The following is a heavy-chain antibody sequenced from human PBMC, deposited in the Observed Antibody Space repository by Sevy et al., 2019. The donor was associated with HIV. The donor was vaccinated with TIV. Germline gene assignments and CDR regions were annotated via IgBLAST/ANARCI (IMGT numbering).Heavy chain of an antibody. V-gene: IGHV3-23*01. Sequence: GGSLRLSCVVSGYSFSSYAISWVRQAPGKGLEWVSTINGRGGSTYYAESVKGRFTISSDNPKNTLFLQMMNLRVDATAIYYCARHSPRIAAAASVFDDNWGQGTLVTVSS. CDR1: GYSFSSYA. CDR3: ARHSPRIAAAASVFDDN. J-gene: IGHJ4*02. D-gene: IGHD6-13*01. CDR2: INGRGGST.